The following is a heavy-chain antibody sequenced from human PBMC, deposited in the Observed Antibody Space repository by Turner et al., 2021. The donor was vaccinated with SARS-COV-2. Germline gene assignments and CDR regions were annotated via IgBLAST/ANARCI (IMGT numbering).Heavy chain of an antibody. J-gene: IGHJ3*02. D-gene: IGHD3-22*01. V-gene: IGHV1-69*08. CDR3: ARDDSSGYYSGAFDI. CDR1: GGTFSSYS. CDR2: IIPILGIA. Sequence: QVQLVQSGAEVKKPGFSVKVSCKASGGTFSSYSISWVRQAPGQGLEWMGRIIPILGIANYAQRFQGRVTITADKSTSTAYMELSSLRSEDTAVYYCARDDSSGYYSGAFDIWGQGTMVTVSS.